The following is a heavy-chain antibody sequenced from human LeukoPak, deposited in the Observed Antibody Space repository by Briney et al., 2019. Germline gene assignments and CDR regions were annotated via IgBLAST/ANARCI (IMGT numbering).Heavy chain of an antibody. Sequence: GRSLRLSCAASGFTFSSYAMHWVRQAPGKGLEWVAVISYDGSNKYYADSVKGRFTISRDNSKNTLYLQMNSLRAEDTAAYYCAREGVTTGLLDYWGQGTLVTVSS. CDR2: ISYDGSNK. CDR3: AREGVTTGLLDY. J-gene: IGHJ4*02. V-gene: IGHV3-30*04. CDR1: GFTFSSYA. D-gene: IGHD4-17*01.